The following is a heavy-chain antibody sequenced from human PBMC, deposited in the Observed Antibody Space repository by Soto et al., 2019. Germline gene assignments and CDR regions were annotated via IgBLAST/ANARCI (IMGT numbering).Heavy chain of an antibody. CDR1: GFTFSSYS. V-gene: IGHV3-48*02. CDR2: ISSSSSTI. J-gene: IGHJ6*02. Sequence: PGGSLRLSCAASGFTFSSYSMNWVRQAPGKGLEWVSYISSSSSTIYYADSVKGRFTISRDNAKNSLYLQMNSLRDEDTAVYYCARGGTANYYYYGMDVWGQGTTVTVSS. D-gene: IGHD2-21*02. CDR3: ARGGTANYYYYGMDV.